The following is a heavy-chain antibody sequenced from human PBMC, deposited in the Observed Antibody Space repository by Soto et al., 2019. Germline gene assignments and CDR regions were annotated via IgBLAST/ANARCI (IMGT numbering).Heavy chain of an antibody. CDR3: VRRVITPSYALDV. V-gene: IGHV5-51*01. CDR2: IYLGDSQT. J-gene: IGHJ6*02. CDR1: GYRFTSHW. Sequence: GESLKISCQGFGYRFTSHWIGWVRQMPGKGLGWMGIIYLGDSQTRYSPSFQGQVTISADNSINTAYLQWSSLKASDTAMYYCVRRVITPSYALDVWGQGTTVTVSS. D-gene: IGHD3-16*01.